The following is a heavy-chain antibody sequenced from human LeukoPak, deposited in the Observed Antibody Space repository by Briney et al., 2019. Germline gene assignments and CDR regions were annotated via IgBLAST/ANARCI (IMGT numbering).Heavy chain of an antibody. CDR3: AREAVPGNAFDI. V-gene: IGHV1-2*02. CDR2: INPNSGGT. J-gene: IGHJ3*02. Sequence: ASVKVSCKASGYTFTSYYMHWVRQAPGQGLEWMGWINPNSGGTNYAQMFQGRVTMTRDTSISTAYMELTRLRSDDTAVYYCAREAVPGNAFDIWGQGTMVTVSS. D-gene: IGHD1-26*01. CDR1: GYTFTSYY.